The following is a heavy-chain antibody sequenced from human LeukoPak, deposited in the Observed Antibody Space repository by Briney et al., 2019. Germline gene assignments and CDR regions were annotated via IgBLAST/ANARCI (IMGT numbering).Heavy chain of an antibody. CDR1: EFMFSTSW. V-gene: IGHV3-7*01. CDR2: INPDGSGK. Sequence: GGSLRLSCVASEFMFSTSWMNWVRQAPGKGLEWVAAINPDGSGKYFVDSVRGRFTISRDDAENSLYLQMNGLRVEDTAVYYCARDEGIAAAGASFDYWGQGTLVTVSS. D-gene: IGHD6-13*01. J-gene: IGHJ4*02. CDR3: ARDEGIAAAGASFDY.